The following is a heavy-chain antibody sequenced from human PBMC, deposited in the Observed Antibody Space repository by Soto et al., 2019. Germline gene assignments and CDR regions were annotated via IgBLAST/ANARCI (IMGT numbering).Heavy chain of an antibody. CDR3: AHRLCDTSCYWDVGFFDY. J-gene: IGHJ4*02. Sequence: QITLKESGPTLVKPTQTLTLTCTFSGFSLSTSGVGVGWIRQPPGKALECLALIYWDDDKRYSPSLKSRLSVTKDTSKNQGVLTMPNMDPVDTGTYYCAHRLCDTSCYWDVGFFDYWGRGTLVTVSS. CDR1: GFSLSTSGVG. V-gene: IGHV2-5*02. D-gene: IGHD2-15*01. CDR2: IYWDDDK.